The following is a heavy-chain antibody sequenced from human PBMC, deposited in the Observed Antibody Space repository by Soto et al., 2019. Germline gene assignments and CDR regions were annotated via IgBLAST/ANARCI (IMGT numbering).Heavy chain of an antibody. V-gene: IGHV1-3*01. J-gene: IGHJ6*02. D-gene: IGHD3-3*01. CDR2: INAGNGNT. CDR3: ARDSYYDFWSGYYTSYYYGMDV. Sequence: ASVKVSCKASGYTFTSYAMHWVRQAPGQRLEWMGWINAGNGNTKYSQKFQGRVTITRDTSASTAYMELSSLRSEDTAVYYCARDSYYDFWSGYYTSYYYGMDVWGQGTTATVSS. CDR1: GYTFTSYA.